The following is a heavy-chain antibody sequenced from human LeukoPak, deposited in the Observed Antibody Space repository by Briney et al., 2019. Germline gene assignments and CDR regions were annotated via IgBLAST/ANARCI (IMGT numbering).Heavy chain of an antibody. CDR1: GGSFSGYY. CDR3: ARGRDFKDIVVVPAADYYYYGMDV. D-gene: IGHD2-2*01. CDR2: INHSGST. V-gene: IGHV4-34*01. Sequence: SETLSLTCAVYGGSFSGYYWSWIRQPPGKGLEWIGEINHSGSTNYNPSLKSRVTISVDTSKNQFSLKLSSVTAADTAVYYCARGRDFKDIVVVPAADYYYYGMDVWGQGTLVTVSS. J-gene: IGHJ6*02.